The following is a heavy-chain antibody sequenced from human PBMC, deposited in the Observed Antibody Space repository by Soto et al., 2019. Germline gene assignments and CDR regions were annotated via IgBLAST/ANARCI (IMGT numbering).Heavy chain of an antibody. Sequence: QVQLVQSGAEVKRPGASVKVSCKASGYMFTGFYLHWVRQAPGQGLEWMGWINPNNGVTTYAKNFQGRVTMTRDSSISTAYIELSSLRSDDTAVYFCAAAAIPVAGRHPDFWGQGTVVTVS. V-gene: IGHV1-2*02. J-gene: IGHJ4*02. D-gene: IGHD6-19*01. CDR1: GYMFTGFY. CDR3: AAAAIPVAGRHPDF. CDR2: INPNNGVT.